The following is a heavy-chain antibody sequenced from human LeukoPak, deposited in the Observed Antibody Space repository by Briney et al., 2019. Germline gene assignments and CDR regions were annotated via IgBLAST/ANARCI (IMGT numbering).Heavy chain of an antibody. CDR3: AKSPVYYDSSGYYSVLGFDY. D-gene: IGHD3-22*01. CDR2: ISSNGGST. V-gene: IGHV3-64*01. Sequence: PGGSLRLSCAASGFTFSSYAMHWVRQAPGKGLEYVSAISSNGGSTYYANSVKGRFTISRDNSKNTLYLQRGSLRAEDTAVYYCAKSPVYYDSSGYYSVLGFDYWGQGTLVTVSS. CDR1: GFTFSSYA. J-gene: IGHJ4*02.